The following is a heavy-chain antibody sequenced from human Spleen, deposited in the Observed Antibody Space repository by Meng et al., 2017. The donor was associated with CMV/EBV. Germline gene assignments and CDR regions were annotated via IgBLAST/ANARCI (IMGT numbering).Heavy chain of an antibody. D-gene: IGHD6-13*01. Sequence: GGSLRLSCAASGFKFDDYGMSWVRQAPGKGLEWVSSISSSSSYIYYADSVKGRFTISRDNAKNSLYLQMNSLRAEDTAVYYCARNSLVEAGIYDAFDMWGQGTMVTVSS. CDR3: ARNSLVEAGIYDAFDM. CDR2: ISSSSSYI. CDR1: GFKFDDYG. V-gene: IGHV3-21*04. J-gene: IGHJ3*02.